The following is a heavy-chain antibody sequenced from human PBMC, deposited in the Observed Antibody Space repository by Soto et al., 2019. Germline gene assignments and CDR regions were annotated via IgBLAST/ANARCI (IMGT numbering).Heavy chain of an antibody. D-gene: IGHD2-2*01. CDR3: ARSRVVPAATYYYYYYGMDV. CDR1: GYSSDRYW. CDR2: IDPSDSQT. Sequence: EYLNISCKGSGYSSDRYWITWVRQNPGKGLEWMGRIDPSDSQTYYSPSFRGHVTISATKSITTVFLQWSSLKASDTAMYYCARSRVVPAATYYYYYYGMDVWGQGTKVAVYS. V-gene: IGHV5-10-1*01. J-gene: IGHJ6*02.